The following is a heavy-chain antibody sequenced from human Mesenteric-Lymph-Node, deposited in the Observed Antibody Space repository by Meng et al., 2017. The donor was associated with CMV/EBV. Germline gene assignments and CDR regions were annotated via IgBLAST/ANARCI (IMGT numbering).Heavy chain of an antibody. Sequence: VSGSTIREEKWGSWERKPQGKGMEGIGEIIQSGSKKYKQYIKSRVTISVDKSKNQFSLTLNSVTAADTAVYYCANWGTYGGIYFDYWGQGTLVTVSS. CDR2: IIQSGSK. D-gene: IGHD4-23*01. CDR3: ANWGTYGGIYFDY. J-gene: IGHJ4*02. V-gene: IGHV4-4*02. CDR1: GSTIREEKW.